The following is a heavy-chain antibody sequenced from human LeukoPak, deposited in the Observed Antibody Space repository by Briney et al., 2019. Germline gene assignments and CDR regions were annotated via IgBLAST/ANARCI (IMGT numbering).Heavy chain of an antibody. Sequence: PGGSLRLSCVASGLTSSSCGMTWVRQAPGKGLEWVSAISSSGDTYYAGSVKGRFTISRDNSKNTLYLQMNSLRAEDTAVYYCAKDAVGATAYYFDYWGQGTLVTVSS. CDR2: ISSSGDT. J-gene: IGHJ4*02. D-gene: IGHD1-26*01. CDR1: GLTSSSCG. CDR3: AKDAVGATAYYFDY. V-gene: IGHV3-23*01.